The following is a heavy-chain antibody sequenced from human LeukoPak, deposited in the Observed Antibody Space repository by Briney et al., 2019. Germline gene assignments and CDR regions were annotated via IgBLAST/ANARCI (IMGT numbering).Heavy chain of an antibody. V-gene: IGHV3-21*01. CDR2: IAGSSGYI. Sequence: GGSLRLSCAASGFTFSSYTMNWVRQAPGKGLEWVSSIAGSSGYISYADSVKGRFTISRDNAKKSLCLQMTSLTAEDTAEYYCARDRGAYCGGDCYLGFDYWGRGTLITVSS. CDR3: ARDRGAYCGGDCYLGFDY. D-gene: IGHD2-21*02. CDR1: GFTFSSYT. J-gene: IGHJ4*01.